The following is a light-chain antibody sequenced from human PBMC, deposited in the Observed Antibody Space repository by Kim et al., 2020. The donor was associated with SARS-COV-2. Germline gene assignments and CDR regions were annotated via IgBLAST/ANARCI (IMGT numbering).Light chain of an antibody. V-gene: IGLV2-8*01. Sequence: QSALTQPPSASGSPGQSVTISCTGTSSDVGGYNYVSWYQQHPGKAPKLMIYEFSKRPSGVPDRFSGSKSGNTASLTVSGLQAEDEADYYCSSYAAISNFVFGTGTKVTVL. CDR2: EFS. CDR3: SSYAAISNFV. CDR1: SSDVGGYNY. J-gene: IGLJ1*01.